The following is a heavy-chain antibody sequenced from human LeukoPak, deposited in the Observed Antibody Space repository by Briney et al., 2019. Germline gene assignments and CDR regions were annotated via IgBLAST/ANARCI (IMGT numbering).Heavy chain of an antibody. V-gene: IGHV3-20*04. CDR1: GFSFDDLG. CDR3: ARAVCPTIKFCDSSYFMDV. J-gene: IGHJ6*03. D-gene: IGHD6-6*01. Sequence: GGSLRLSCAASGFSFDDLGMTWVRQVPGKGLEWVAGINWNGASTGYADSVRGRFTISRDNAKNSLYLQMNSLRAENTALYYCARAVCPTIKFCDSSYFMDVWGKETTVNVS. CDR2: INWNGAST.